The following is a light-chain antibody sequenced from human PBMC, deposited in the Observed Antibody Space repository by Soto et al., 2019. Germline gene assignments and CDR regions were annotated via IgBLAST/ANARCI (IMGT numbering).Light chain of an antibody. CDR1: SSDVGAYNY. J-gene: IGLJ3*02. CDR2: EVT. Sequence: QSALTQPPSASGSPGQSVTISCTGTSSDVGAYNYVSWYQQHAGKAPKLVIYEVTKRPSGVPDRFSGSKSANTASLTVSGLQAEDEADYYCSSFASSNTGVSGGGTKLTVL. V-gene: IGLV2-8*01. CDR3: SSFASSNTGV.